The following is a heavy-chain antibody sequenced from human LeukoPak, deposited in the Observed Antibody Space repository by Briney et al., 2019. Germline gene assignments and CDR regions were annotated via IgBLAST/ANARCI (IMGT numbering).Heavy chain of an antibody. CDR3: AKTEKGYSYGNDAFDI. V-gene: IGHV3-30*02. D-gene: IGHD5-18*01. J-gene: IGHJ3*02. CDR2: IRYDGSNK. CDR1: GFTFSSYG. Sequence: TGGSLRLSCAASGFTFSSYGMHWARQAPGKGLEWVAFIRYDGSNKYYADSVKGRFTISRDNSKNTLYLQMNSLRAEDTAVYYCAKTEKGYSYGNDAFDIWGQGTMVTVSS.